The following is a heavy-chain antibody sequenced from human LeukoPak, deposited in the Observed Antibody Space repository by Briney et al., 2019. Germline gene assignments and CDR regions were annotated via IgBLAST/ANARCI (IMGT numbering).Heavy chain of an antibody. J-gene: IGHJ4*02. D-gene: IGHD3-22*01. Sequence: ASVKVSCKASGGTFSSYAISWVRQAPGQGLEWMGRIIPIFGTANYAQKFQGRVTITADKSTSTAYMELSSLRSEDTAVYYCASPPSDYYDSSGYLDYRGQGTLVTVSS. CDR1: GGTFSSYA. CDR3: ASPPSDYYDSSGYLDY. V-gene: IGHV1-69*06. CDR2: IIPIFGTA.